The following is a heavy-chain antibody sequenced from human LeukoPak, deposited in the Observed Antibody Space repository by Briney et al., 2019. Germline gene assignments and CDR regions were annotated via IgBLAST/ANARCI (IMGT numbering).Heavy chain of an antibody. Sequence: GGSLRLSCAASGFTFSDYYMSWIRQAPGKGLEWVSYISSSGSTIYYADSVKGRFTISRDNSKNTLYLHMNSLRAEDTAVYYCARGFYGYSSSSAAFDIWGQGTMLTVSS. D-gene: IGHD6-13*01. CDR2: ISSSGSTI. CDR1: GFTFSDYY. CDR3: ARGFYGYSSSSAAFDI. V-gene: IGHV3-11*04. J-gene: IGHJ3*02.